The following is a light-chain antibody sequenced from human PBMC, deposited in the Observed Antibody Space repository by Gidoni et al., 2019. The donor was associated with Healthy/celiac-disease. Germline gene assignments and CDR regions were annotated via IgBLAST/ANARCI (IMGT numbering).Light chain of an antibody. V-gene: IGKV3-15*01. CDR2: GAS. Sequence: DIVMTQSPATLPVSPGERATLACRASQSVSSNLAWYQQKPGQAPRLLIYGASTRATGIPARFSGSGSGTEFTLTISSLQSEDFAVYYCQQYNNWPPRTFGQGTKVEIK. CDR1: QSVSSN. CDR3: QQYNNWPPRT. J-gene: IGKJ1*01.